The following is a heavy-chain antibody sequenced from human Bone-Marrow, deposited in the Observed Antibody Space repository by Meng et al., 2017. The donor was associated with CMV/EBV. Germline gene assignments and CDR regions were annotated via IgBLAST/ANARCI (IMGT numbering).Heavy chain of an antibody. Sequence: GSLRLSCTVSGGSVSSGSYYWSWIRQPPGKGLEWIGYIYYSGSTNYNPSLKSRVTMTRDTSISTAYMELSRLRSDDTAIYFCAKNQRRALFNSASGCDYWGQGTVVTVSS. CDR3: AKNQRRALFNSASGCDY. J-gene: IGHJ4*02. D-gene: IGHD2-21*01. CDR2: IYYSGST. V-gene: IGHV4-61*01. CDR1: GGSVSSGSYY.